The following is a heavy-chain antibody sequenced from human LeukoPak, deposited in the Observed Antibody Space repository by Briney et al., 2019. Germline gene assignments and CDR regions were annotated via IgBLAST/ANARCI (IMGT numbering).Heavy chain of an antibody. CDR1: GYTFTGYY. D-gene: IGHD3-10*01. Sequence: ASVKVSCKASGYTFTGYYMHWVRQAPGQGLEWMGWINPNSGGTNYAQKFQGWVTMTRDTSISTAYMELSSLRSEDTAVYYCARAVTMVRGVPYYFDYWGQGTLVTVSS. V-gene: IGHV1-2*04. CDR2: INPNSGGT. J-gene: IGHJ4*02. CDR3: ARAVTMVRGVPYYFDY.